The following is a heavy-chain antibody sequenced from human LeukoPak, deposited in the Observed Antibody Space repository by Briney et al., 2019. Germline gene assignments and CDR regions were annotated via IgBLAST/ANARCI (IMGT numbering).Heavy chain of an antibody. V-gene: IGHV1-8*02. CDR3: ARGIDYGSGSRYYYGMDV. CDR2: MNPNSGNT. D-gene: IGHD3-10*01. J-gene: IGHJ6*02. CDR1: GYTFTSYG. Sequence: AASVKVSCKASGYTFTSYGISWVRQAPGQGLEWMGWMNPNSGNTGYAQKFQGRVTMTRNTSISTAYMELSSLRSEDTAVYYCARGIDYGSGSRYYYGMDVWGQGTTVTVSS.